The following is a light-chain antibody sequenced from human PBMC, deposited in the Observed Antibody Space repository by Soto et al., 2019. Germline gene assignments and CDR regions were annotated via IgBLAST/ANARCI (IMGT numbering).Light chain of an antibody. CDR3: CSYAGSSTFV. CDR1: SSDIGAYKY. J-gene: IGLJ1*01. Sequence: QSVLTQPASVSGSPGQSITISCTGTSSDIGAYKYVSWYQHHPGKAPKLVISEVSNRPSGVSTRFSGSKSGNTASLTISGLQAEDEADYYCCSYAGSSTFVFGTGTKVTVL. V-gene: IGLV2-14*01. CDR2: EVS.